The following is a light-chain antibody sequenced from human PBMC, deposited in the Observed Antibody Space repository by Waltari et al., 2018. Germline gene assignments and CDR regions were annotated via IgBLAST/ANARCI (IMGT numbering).Light chain of an antibody. CDR2: KAS. CDR1: QSISSW. CDR3: QQYNSYST. J-gene: IGKJ1*01. V-gene: IGKV1-5*03. Sequence: DIQMTPSPSTLSASVGDRVTITCRASQSISSWLAWYQQKAGKAPKLLIYKASSLESGVPSRFSGSGSGTEFTLTISSLQPDDFATYYCQQYNSYSTFGQGTKVEIK.